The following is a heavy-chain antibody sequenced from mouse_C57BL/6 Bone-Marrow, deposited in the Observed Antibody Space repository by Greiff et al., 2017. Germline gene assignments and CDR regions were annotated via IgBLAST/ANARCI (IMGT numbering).Heavy chain of an antibody. CDR2: IDPSDSYT. V-gene: IGHV1-59*01. J-gene: IGHJ2*01. D-gene: IGHD1-1*01. CDR1: GYTFTSYW. Sequence: QVQLQQPGAELVRPGTSVKLSCKASGYTFTSYWMHWVKQRPGQGLEWIGVIDPSDSYTNYNQKFKGKATLTVDTSSSTAYMQLSSLTSEDSAVYYCAREGDTHGSNYRGFFDYWGQGTTLTVSS. CDR3: AREGDTHGSNYRGFFDY.